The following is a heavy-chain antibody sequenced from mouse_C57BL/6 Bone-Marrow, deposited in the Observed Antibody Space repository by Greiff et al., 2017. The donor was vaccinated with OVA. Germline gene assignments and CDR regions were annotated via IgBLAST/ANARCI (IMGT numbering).Heavy chain of an antibody. D-gene: IGHD2-2*01. J-gene: IGHJ3*01. Sequence: EVKLVESGGGLVKPGGSLKLSCAASGFTFSSYAMSWVRQPPEKRLEWVATISDGGSYTYYPDNVKGRFPIPSDNAKNNLYLQMSHLKSEDTAMYYCARAGSLWLRRRRFAYWGQGTLVTVSA. CDR1: GFTFSSYA. CDR3: ARAGSLWLRRRRFAY. CDR2: ISDGGSYT. V-gene: IGHV5-4*03.